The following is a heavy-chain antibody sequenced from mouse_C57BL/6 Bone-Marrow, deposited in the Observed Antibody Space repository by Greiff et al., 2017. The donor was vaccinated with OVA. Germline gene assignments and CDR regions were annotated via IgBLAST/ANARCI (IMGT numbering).Heavy chain of an antibody. CDR3: ARPVTTVGGGYFDV. V-gene: IGHV5-17*01. Sequence: EVQGVESGGGLVKPGGSLKLSCAASGFTFSDYGMHWVRQAPEKGLEWVAYISSGSSTIYYADTVKGRFTISRDNAKNTLFLQMTSLRSEDTAIYCCARPVTTVGGGYFDVWGTGTTVTVSS. CDR2: ISSGSSTI. CDR1: GFTFSDYG. D-gene: IGHD1-1*01. J-gene: IGHJ1*03.